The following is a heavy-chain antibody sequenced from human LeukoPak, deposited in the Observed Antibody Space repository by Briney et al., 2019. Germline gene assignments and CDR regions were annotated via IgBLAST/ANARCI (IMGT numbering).Heavy chain of an antibody. J-gene: IGHJ4*02. CDR2: IYSAGDT. CDR3: ATRSGYSYF. V-gene: IGHV3-53*01. Sequence: GSLRLSCAASGFTVSSNYMSWVRQAPGKGLEWVSVIYSAGDTYYADSVKGRFTISRDTSRNTVYLRMNSLRAEDTAVYYCATRSGYSYFWGPGTLVTVSS. CDR1: GFTVSSNY. D-gene: IGHD5-18*01.